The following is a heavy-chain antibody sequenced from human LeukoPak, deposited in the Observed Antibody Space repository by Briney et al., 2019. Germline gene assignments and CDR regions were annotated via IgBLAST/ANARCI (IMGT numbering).Heavy chain of an antibody. V-gene: IGHV1-24*01. CDR3: TTGFTAMAVDYFDY. CDR2: VDPEDDER. J-gene: IGHJ4*02. D-gene: IGHD5-18*01. CDR1: GQPLTELS. Sequence: ASVKVSCKVSGQPLTELSIHWLRQAPGYGLEWIGGVDPEDDERIYAQNFHGRFTMTEYTSIDTAYMDLSSLTSEDTAVYYCTTGFTAMAVDYFDYWGQGTLVTVSS.